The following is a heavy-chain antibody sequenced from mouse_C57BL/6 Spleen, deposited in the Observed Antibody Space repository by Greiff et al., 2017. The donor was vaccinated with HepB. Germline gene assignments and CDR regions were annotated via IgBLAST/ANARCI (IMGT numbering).Heavy chain of an antibody. CDR3: ARSAQATAMDY. CDR1: GYTFTSYW. D-gene: IGHD3-2*02. V-gene: IGHV1-59*01. CDR2: IDPSDSYT. Sequence: QVQLQRPGAELVRPGTSVKLSCKASGYTFTSYWMHWVKQRPGQGLEWIGVIDPSDSYTNYNQKFKGKPTLTVDTSSSTAYMQLSSLTSEDSAVYYCARSAQATAMDYWGQGTSVTVSS. J-gene: IGHJ4*01.